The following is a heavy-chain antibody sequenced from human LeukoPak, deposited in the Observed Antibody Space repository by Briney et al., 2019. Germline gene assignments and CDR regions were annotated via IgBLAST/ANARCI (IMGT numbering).Heavy chain of an antibody. CDR3: ATDWGTTGTTTWFDY. V-gene: IGHV1-24*01. D-gene: IGHD1-1*01. CDR2: FDPEDGET. CDR1: GYTLTELS. J-gene: IGHJ4*02. Sequence: ASVKVSCKVSGYTLTELSMHWVRQAPGKGLEWMGGFDPEDGETIYAQKFQGRVTMTEDTSTETAYMELSSLRSEDTAVYYCATDWGTTGTTTWFDYWGQGTLVTVSS.